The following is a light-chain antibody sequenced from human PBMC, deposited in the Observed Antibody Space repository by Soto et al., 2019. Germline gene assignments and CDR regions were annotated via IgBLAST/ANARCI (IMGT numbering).Light chain of an antibody. J-gene: IGLJ1*01. V-gene: IGLV2-8*01. Sequence: QSVLTQPPSASGSPGQSVTISCTGTSSDVGGYNYVSWYQQHPGKAPQLMIYEVSKRPSGVPDRFSGSKSGNTASLTVSGLQAEDEADYYCSSYAGSNNLYVFGTGTKVTVL. CDR2: EVS. CDR1: SSDVGGYNY. CDR3: SSYAGSNNLYV.